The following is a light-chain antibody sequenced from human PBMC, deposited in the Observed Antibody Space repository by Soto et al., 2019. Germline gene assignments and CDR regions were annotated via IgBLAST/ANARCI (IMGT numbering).Light chain of an antibody. CDR1: QSISSSH. CDR2: DAS. Sequence: EIVLTQSPGTLSLSPGERVTLSCRASQSISSSHLAWYQQRPGQAPRLLIYDASNRATGISDRFTGSGSGTDFTLTITRLEPEDCAVYYCQQYHSSPRTFGQGTKVEIK. CDR3: QQYHSSPRT. J-gene: IGKJ1*01. V-gene: IGKV3-20*01.